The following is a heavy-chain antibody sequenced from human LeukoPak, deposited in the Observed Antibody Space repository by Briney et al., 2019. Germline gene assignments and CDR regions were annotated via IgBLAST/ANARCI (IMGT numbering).Heavy chain of an antibody. CDR3: AAERIVVANYGMDV. CDR1: GFTFTSSA. Sequence: GTSVKVSCKASGFTFTSSAMQWVRQARGQRLEWIGWIVVGSGNTNYAQKFQERVTITRDTSTSTAYMELSSLRSEDTAVYYCAAERIVVANYGMDVWGQGTTVTVSS. D-gene: IGHD3-22*01. CDR2: IVVGSGNT. V-gene: IGHV1-58*02. J-gene: IGHJ6*02.